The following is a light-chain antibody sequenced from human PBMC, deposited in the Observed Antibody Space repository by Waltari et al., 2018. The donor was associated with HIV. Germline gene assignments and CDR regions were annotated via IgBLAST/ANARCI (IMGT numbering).Light chain of an antibody. J-gene: IGLJ3*02. V-gene: IGLV1-40*01. CDR1: SSNIGAGYD. Sequence: QSVLTQPPSVSGAPGQRVTISCTGSSNIGAGYDVQWYQQLPGTAPKLLIDGANNRPSGVPDRFSGSKSGASASLAIAGLQAEDEADYYCQSYDNSVSDSVVFGGGTKVTVL. CDR2: GAN. CDR3: QSYDNSVSDSVV.